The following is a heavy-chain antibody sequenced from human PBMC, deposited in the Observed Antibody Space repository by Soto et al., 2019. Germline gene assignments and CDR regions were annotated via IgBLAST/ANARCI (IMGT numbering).Heavy chain of an antibody. J-gene: IGHJ4*02. CDR2: IDPSDSYT. D-gene: IGHD6-13*01. Sequence: GESLKSSCKGSGYSFTSYWISWVRQMPGKGLEWMGRIDPSDSYTNYSPSFQGHVTISADKSISTAYLQWSSLKASDTAMYYCARHSPSSSWYNDYWGQGTLVTVPQ. CDR3: ARHSPSSSWYNDY. V-gene: IGHV5-10-1*01. CDR1: GYSFTSYW.